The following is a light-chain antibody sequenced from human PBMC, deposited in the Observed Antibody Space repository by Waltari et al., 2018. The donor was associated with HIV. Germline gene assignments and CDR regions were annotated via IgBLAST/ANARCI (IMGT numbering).Light chain of an antibody. V-gene: IGLV2-14*03. CDR3: SSYTRRGTVV. CDR1: SSDLGYYDY. Sequence: QSALTQPASVSRSPGQSIVLPCTGSSSDLGYYDYVSWYQQYPGQAPKALIYEVTSRPSGTSSRFSGSKSATTAFLAISKLQTDDEADYFCSSYTRRGTVVFGGGTRLTVL. CDR2: EVT. J-gene: IGLJ2*01.